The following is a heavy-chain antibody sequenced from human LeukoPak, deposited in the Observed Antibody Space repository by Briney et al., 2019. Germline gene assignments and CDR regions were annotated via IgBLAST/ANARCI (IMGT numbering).Heavy chain of an antibody. CDR1: GFTFSSYD. J-gene: IGHJ4*02. D-gene: IGHD3-10*01. V-gene: IGHV3-13*01. Sequence: GGSLRLSCAASGFTFSSYDMHWVRQATGKGLEWVSAIGTAGDTYYPGSVKGRFTISRENAKNSLYLQMNSLRAGDTAVYYCARERITMVRGVIIPRGYFDYWGQGTLVTVSS. CDR3: ARERITMVRGVIIPRGYFDY. CDR2: IGTAGDT.